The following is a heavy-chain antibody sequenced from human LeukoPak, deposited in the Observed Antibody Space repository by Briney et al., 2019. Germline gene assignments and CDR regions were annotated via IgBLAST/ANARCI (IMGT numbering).Heavy chain of an antibody. Sequence: ASVKVSCKASGYSFTGYYMPWVRQAPGHRLEWMGWINPNSGGTNYAQKFQVRVTMTRDTSISTAYMELSRLRSDDTAVYYCARDFRLGEAFDIWGQGTMVTVSS. J-gene: IGHJ3*02. CDR2: INPNSGGT. CDR3: ARDFRLGEAFDI. D-gene: IGHD3-16*01. CDR1: GYSFTGYY. V-gene: IGHV1-2*02.